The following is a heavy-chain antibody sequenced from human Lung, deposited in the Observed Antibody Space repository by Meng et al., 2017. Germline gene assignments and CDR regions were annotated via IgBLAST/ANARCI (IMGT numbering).Heavy chain of an antibody. CDR1: GGSFSTHT. V-gene: IGHV1-69*13. CDR3: ARGRRNEPLFDY. J-gene: IGHJ4*02. Sequence: QVQLVQSGAEVKKRGSSVKVACKTSGGSFSTHTCSWVRRAPGQGLEWMGGLIAVFDKTKAAPRFQDRVTFTADESTSTAYMELSSLTFDDTAVYFCARGRRNEPLFDYWGQGTLVTVSS. CDR2: LIAVFDKT. D-gene: IGHD1-14*01.